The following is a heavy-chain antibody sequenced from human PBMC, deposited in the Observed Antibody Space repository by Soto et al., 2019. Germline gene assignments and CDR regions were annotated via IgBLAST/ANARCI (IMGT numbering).Heavy chain of an antibody. Sequence: GGSLRLSCAASGFTFSSYSMRWVRQAPGKGLEWVSAISGSGGSTYYADSVKGRFTISRDNSKNTLYLQMNSLRAEDTAVYYCAKGEGGEAYYGMDVWGQGTTVTVSS. V-gene: IGHV3-23*01. CDR2: ISGSGGST. J-gene: IGHJ6*02. CDR3: AKGEGGEAYYGMDV. CDR1: GFTFSSYS. D-gene: IGHD3-16*01.